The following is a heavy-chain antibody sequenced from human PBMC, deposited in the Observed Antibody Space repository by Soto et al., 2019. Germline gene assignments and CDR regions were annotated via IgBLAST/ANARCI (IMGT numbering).Heavy chain of an antibody. CDR1: GYTFTSYA. CDR3: AKVFSSGWYFDY. D-gene: IGHD6-19*01. Sequence: ASVKVSCKASGYTFTSYAIRWVRQAPGQRLEWMGWINAGNGNTKYSQKFQGRVTITRDTSASTAYMELSSLRSEDTAVYYCAKVFSSGWYFDYWGQGTQVTVSS. J-gene: IGHJ4*02. CDR2: INAGNGNT. V-gene: IGHV1-3*01.